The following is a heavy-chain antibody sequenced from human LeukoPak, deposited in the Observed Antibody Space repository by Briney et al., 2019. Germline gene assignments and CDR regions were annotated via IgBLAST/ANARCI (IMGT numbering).Heavy chain of an antibody. J-gene: IGHJ4*02. V-gene: IGHV3-15*01. CDR2: IKKKDDGGAT. CDR1: GFTFSNAW. Sequence: GGSLRLSCAASGFTFSNAWMTWVRQAPGKGLEWVGHIKKKDDGGATDYAAPVKGRFTISRDDSKDTLYLQLNSLKTEDTAVYYCTAVQQWLAQALGYWGQGTLVTVSS. CDR3: TAVQQWLAQALGY. D-gene: IGHD6-19*01.